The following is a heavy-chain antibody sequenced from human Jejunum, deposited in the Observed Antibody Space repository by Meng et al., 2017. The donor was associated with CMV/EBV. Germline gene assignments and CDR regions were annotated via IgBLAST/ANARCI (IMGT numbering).Heavy chain of an antibody. Sequence: AASGFTFSSSSMNWVRQAPGKGLEWVSSIKGSGDKTYYADSVKGRFTISRDNSKTTLYLQMNSLRADDTAVYYCANPNYYDSNGAYWGQGTLVTVSS. CDR1: GFTFSSSS. V-gene: IGHV3-23*01. J-gene: IGHJ4*02. CDR3: ANPNYYDSNGAY. D-gene: IGHD3-22*01. CDR2: IKGSGDKT.